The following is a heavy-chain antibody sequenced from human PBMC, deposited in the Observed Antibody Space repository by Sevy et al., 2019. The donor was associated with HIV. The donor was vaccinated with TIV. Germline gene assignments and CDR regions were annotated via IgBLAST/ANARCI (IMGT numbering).Heavy chain of an antibody. J-gene: IGHJ6*02. D-gene: IGHD3-22*01. Sequence: GGSLRLSCAASGFTFSSYGMHWVRQAPGKGLEWVAVMWYDGSNKYYADSVKGRFTISRDNSKNTLYLQMNSLRAEDTAVYYCARDRDYYDSSGHGSYYYYGMDVWGQGTTVTVSS. CDR3: ARDRDYYDSSGHGSYYYYGMDV. CDR1: GFTFSSYG. V-gene: IGHV3-33*01. CDR2: MWYDGSNK.